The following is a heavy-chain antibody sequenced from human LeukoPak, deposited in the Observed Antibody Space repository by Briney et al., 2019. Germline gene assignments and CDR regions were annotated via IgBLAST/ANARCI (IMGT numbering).Heavy chain of an antibody. CDR3: AKDTLAYYFDY. CDR2: IWYDGTTT. CDR1: GFTFSSFG. V-gene: IGHV3-33*06. Sequence: GGSLRLSCAASGFTFSSFGMHWVREAPGRGLEWVATIWYDGTTTYYADSVKGRFTISRDDSKNTVYLQMNSLRAEDTATYYCAKDTLAYYFDYWGQGTLVTVSS. J-gene: IGHJ4*02.